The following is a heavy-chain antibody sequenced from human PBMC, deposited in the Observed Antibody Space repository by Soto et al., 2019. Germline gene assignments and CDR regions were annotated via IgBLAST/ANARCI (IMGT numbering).Heavy chain of an antibody. V-gene: IGHV1-18*01. J-gene: IGHJ4*02. CDR1: GYTFPNYG. D-gene: IGHD3-16*01. CDR2: ISGYNGNT. Sequence: ASVKVSCKASGYTFPNYGISWVRQAPGQGLEWMGWISGYNGNTNYAQKLEGRITMTTDTSTTTASMELRSLRSDDTAVYYCARDQRSLGSQGDYWGQGTLVTVSS. CDR3: ARDQRSLGSQGDY.